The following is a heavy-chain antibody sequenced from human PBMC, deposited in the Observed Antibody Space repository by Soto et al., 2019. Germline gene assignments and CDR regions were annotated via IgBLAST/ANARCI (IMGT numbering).Heavy chain of an antibody. CDR2: ISNDGSNY. Sequence: GGSLRLSCAASGFTFTSYAMHWIRQAPGKGLEWVAVISNDGSNYYYADSVRGRFTISRDNTKNTLFLQMSSLRGEDSGVYYCARGTTLAIFDYGMDVWGQGT. CDR3: ARGTTLAIFDYGMDV. CDR1: GFTFTSYA. J-gene: IGHJ6*02. V-gene: IGHV3-30-3*01. D-gene: IGHD3-3*01.